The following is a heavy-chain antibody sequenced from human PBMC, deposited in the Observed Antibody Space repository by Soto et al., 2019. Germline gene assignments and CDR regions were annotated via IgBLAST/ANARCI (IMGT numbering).Heavy chain of an antibody. Sequence: QVQLVESGGGVVQPGRSLRLSCAASGFTFSSYAMHWVRQAPGKGLEWVAVISYDGSNKYYADSVKGRFTISRDNSKNTLYLQMNRLRAEDTAVYYCARGSYYDFWSGYYTYYYYYYGMDVWGQGTTVTVSS. CDR3: ARGSYYDFWSGYYTYYYYYYGMDV. D-gene: IGHD3-3*01. CDR1: GFTFSSYA. J-gene: IGHJ6*02. CDR2: ISYDGSNK. V-gene: IGHV3-30-3*01.